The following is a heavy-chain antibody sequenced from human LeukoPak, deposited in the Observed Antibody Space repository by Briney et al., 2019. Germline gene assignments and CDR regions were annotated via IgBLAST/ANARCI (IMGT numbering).Heavy chain of an antibody. V-gene: IGHV4-4*07. Sequence: PSETLSLTCTVSGGSISSYYWSWIRQPAGKGLEWIGRIYTSGSTNYNPSLKSRVTMSVDTSKNQFSLKLSSVTAADTAVYYCARERRVYYDSSGYYMDVWGKGTTVTISS. CDR3: ARERRVYYDSSGYYMDV. CDR1: GGSISSYY. D-gene: IGHD3-22*01. CDR2: IYTSGST. J-gene: IGHJ6*03.